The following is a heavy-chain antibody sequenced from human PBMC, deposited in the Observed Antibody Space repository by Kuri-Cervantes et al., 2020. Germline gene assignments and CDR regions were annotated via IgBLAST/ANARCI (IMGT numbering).Heavy chain of an antibody. Sequence: GESLKISCADSGFTFNSYAMSWVRQAPGKGLEWVAFIRYDGSNKYYADSVKGRFTISRDNSKNTLYLQMNSLRAEDTAVYYCAKDLAYSSNWSPFDYWGQGTLVTVSS. V-gene: IGHV3-30*02. CDR2: IRYDGSNK. D-gene: IGHD6-13*01. CDR1: GFTFNSYA. CDR3: AKDLAYSSNWSPFDY. J-gene: IGHJ4*02.